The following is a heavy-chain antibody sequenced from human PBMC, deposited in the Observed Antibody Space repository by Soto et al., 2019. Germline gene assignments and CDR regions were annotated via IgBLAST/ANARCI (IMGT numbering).Heavy chain of an antibody. D-gene: IGHD3-9*01. CDR1: GYIFTNSY. Sequence: QVQLVQSGAEVQKPGASVRVSCKASGYIFTNSYLHWVRQAPGQGLEWMGIINPSAGRTNYAQNFLGRVPVTADTSTSTVYMELSSLRSEDTAVYYCARETDILTGFVIDYWGQGTLVIVSS. V-gene: IGHV1-46*01. CDR2: INPSAGRT. CDR3: ARETDILTGFVIDY. J-gene: IGHJ4*02.